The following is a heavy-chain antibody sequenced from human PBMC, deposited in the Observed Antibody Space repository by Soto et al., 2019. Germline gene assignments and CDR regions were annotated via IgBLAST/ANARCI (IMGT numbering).Heavy chain of an antibody. CDR3: AREDYGNGGLPSDV. D-gene: IGHD4-4*01. J-gene: IGHJ2*01. CDR2: IYYNGNT. V-gene: IGHV4-31*03. Sequence: QVQLQESGPGLVEPSQTLSLTCTVSGGSISDIGFYWSWIRQSPGKGLEWIGYIYYNGNTYYNPSLGSRSTISLDTSKNQFSLKLSSVTAADTALYFCAREDYGNGGLPSDVWGRGTLVTVSS. CDR1: GGSISDIGFY.